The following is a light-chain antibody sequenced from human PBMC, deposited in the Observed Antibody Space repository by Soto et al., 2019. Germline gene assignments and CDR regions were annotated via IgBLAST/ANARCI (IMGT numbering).Light chain of an antibody. CDR2: GNN. Sequence: QSVLTQPPSVSGAPGQRVTISCTGSSSNIGTGFDVHWYQQFPGTAPKLLIYGNNNRPSGVPDRVSGSRSGTSASLAISGLQNEDEADYYCASWDDSLNGWVFGGGTKLTVL. CDR1: SSNIGTGFD. J-gene: IGLJ3*02. CDR3: ASWDDSLNGWV. V-gene: IGLV1-40*01.